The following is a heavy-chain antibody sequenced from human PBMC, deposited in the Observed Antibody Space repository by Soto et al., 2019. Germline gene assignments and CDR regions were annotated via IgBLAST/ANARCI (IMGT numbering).Heavy chain of an antibody. CDR2: ISSSSSYI. V-gene: IGHV3-21*01. J-gene: IGHJ6*02. CDR1: GFTFSSYS. CDR3: ARDLYDFWSGQTYHYYYGMDV. D-gene: IGHD3-3*01. Sequence: PGGSLRLSCAASGFTFSSYSMNWVRQAPGKGLEWVSSISSSSSYIYYADSVKGRFTISRDNAKNSLYLQMNSLRAEDTAVYYCARDLYDFWSGQTYHYYYGMDVWGQGTTVSVSS.